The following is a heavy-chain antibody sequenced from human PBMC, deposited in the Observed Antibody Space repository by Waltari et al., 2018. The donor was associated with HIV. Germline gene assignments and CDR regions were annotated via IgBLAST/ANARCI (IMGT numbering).Heavy chain of an antibody. Sequence: VQVVQSGAEVKKPGSSVKVSCQASGDTLSNYAVSWVRQAPGQGLEGMGRSIPAIGQARHTDKCQDRGTINADKATNSAYMELGGLRSEDTALYFCALGRIDDIRSGRENLGGFDPWGPGTLVSVSS. CDR1: GDTLSNYA. CDR2: SIPAIGQA. D-gene: IGHD3-3*01. J-gene: IGHJ5*02. CDR3: ALGRIDDIRSGRENLGGFDP. V-gene: IGHV1-69*04.